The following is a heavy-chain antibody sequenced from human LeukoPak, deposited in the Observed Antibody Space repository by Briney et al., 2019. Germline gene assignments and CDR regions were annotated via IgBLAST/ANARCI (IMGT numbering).Heavy chain of an antibody. J-gene: IGHJ4*02. CDR2: INTPGGST. CDR1: GFTFSSYA. Sequence: GGSLRLSCAASGFTFSSYAMSWVRQAPGKGLEWVSAINTPGGSTYYADSVKGRFTISRDNSKSTLYLQMNSLRAEDTALYYCARDKSSGYYYFDYWGQGTLVTVSS. D-gene: IGHD3-22*01. V-gene: IGHV3-23*01. CDR3: ARDKSSGYYYFDY.